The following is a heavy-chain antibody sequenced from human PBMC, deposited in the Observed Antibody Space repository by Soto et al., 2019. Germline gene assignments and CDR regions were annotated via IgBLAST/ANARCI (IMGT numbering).Heavy chain of an antibody. V-gene: IGHV1-3*01. D-gene: IGHD3-3*01. CDR3: ARGLTLLERRITIFGVVIPDFDY. Sequence: GASVKVSCKASGYTFTSYAMHWVRQAPGQRLEWMGWINAGNGNTKYSQKFQGRVTITRDTSASTAYMELSSLRSEDTAVYYCARGLTLLERRITIFGVVIPDFDYWGQGTLVTVSS. CDR2: INAGNGNT. J-gene: IGHJ4*02. CDR1: GYTFTSYA.